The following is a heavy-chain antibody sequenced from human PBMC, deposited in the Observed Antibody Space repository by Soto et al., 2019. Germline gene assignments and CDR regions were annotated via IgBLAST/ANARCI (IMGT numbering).Heavy chain of an antibody. D-gene: IGHD6-13*01. Sequence: GGSLRLSCEASGFSLSRYWMNWVRQAPGKGLEWVANINQDGSVLYYVDSVRGRFTISRDNARNSLYLQMYSLKAEDTAVYYCARVVAAAESYWGQGTLVTVSS. V-gene: IGHV3-7*04. J-gene: IGHJ4*02. CDR1: GFSLSRYW. CDR2: INQDGSVL. CDR3: ARVVAAAESY.